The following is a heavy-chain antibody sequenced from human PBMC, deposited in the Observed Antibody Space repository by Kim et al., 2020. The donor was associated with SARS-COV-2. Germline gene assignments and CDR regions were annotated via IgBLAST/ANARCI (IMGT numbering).Heavy chain of an antibody. CDR3: ARLNGGDY. V-gene: IGHV4-39*01. CDR2: IYSTGNT. Sequence: SETLSLTCTVSGGSISSTSYYWGWIRQPPGKGLEWIGSIYSTGNTHYNPSLKNRVTISVDTSKNQFSLNLRSVTAADTAVYYCARLNGGDYWGQGTLVLVSS. J-gene: IGHJ4*02. CDR1: GGSISSTSYY. D-gene: IGHD2-8*01.